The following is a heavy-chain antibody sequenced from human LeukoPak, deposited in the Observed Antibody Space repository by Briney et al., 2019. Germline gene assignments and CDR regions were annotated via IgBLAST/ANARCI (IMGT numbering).Heavy chain of an antibody. J-gene: IGHJ3*02. CDR3: ARELGPLDAFDI. CDR1: GYTFTGYY. Sequence: GASVKVSCKASGYTFTGYYMHWVRQAPGQGLAWMGWINPNSGGTNYAQKFQGRVTMTRDTSISTAYMELSRLRSDDTAVYYCARELGPLDAFDIWGQGTMVTVSS. D-gene: IGHD3-16*01. V-gene: IGHV1-2*02. CDR2: INPNSGGT.